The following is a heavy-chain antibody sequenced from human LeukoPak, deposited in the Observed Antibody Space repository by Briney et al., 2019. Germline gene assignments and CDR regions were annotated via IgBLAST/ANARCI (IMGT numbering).Heavy chain of an antibody. CDR3: ARHSGGTKRDPFDY. Sequence: SETLSLTCAVSGYSISSGYYWGWIRQPPGKGLEWIGSIYHSGSTYYNPSLKSRVTISVDTSKNPFSLKLSSVTAADTAVYYCARHSGGTKRDPFDYWGQGTLVTVSS. J-gene: IGHJ4*02. CDR1: GYSISSGYY. CDR2: IYHSGST. V-gene: IGHV4-38-2*01. D-gene: IGHD1-1*01.